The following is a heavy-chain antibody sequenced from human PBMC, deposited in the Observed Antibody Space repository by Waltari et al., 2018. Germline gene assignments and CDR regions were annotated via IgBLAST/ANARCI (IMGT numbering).Heavy chain of an antibody. CDR2: IYGGGST. V-gene: IGHV3-53*01. Sequence: EVQLVESGGGLIQPGGSLRLSCAASGFTVSSNYMSWVRQAPGKGLEWVSVIYGGGSTYYAGAVKGRFTLSRDNSKNTLYLQMNSLRAEDTAVYYCSRRGAYRPSGAFDIWGQGTMVTVSS. D-gene: IGHD3-10*01. J-gene: IGHJ3*02. CDR1: GFTVSSNY. CDR3: SRRGAYRPSGAFDI.